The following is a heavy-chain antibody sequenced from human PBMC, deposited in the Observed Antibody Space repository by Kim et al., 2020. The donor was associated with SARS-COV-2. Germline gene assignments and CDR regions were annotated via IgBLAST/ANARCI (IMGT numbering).Heavy chain of an antibody. Sequence: GGSLRLSCAASGFTFSSYGMHWVRQAPGKGLEWVAVISYDGSNKYYADSVKGRFTISRDNSKNTLYLQMNSLRAEDTAVYYCAKDWVVVAATPDDAFDIWGQGTMVTVSS. J-gene: IGHJ3*02. V-gene: IGHV3-30*18. CDR1: GFTFSSYG. D-gene: IGHD2-15*01. CDR3: AKDWVVVAATPDDAFDI. CDR2: ISYDGSNK.